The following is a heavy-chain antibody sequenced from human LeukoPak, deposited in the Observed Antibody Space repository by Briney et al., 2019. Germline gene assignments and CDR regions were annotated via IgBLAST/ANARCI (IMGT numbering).Heavy chain of an antibody. D-gene: IGHD3-22*01. J-gene: IGHJ4*02. CDR1: GYIFTDYY. CDR2: INPNSGGT. CDR3: ARAEVGGYYYDSGGF. V-gene: IGHV1-2*02. Sequence: ASVKVSCKASGYIFTDYYMHWVRQAPGQGLEWMGWINPNSGGTNYAQKFQGRVTMTRDTSISTAYMELSRLRSDDTAVYYCARAEVGGYYYDSGGFWGQGTLVTVSS.